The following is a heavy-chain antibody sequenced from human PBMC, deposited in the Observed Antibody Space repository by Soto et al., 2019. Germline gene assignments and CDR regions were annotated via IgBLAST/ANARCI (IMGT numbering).Heavy chain of an antibody. J-gene: IGHJ4*02. CDR3: ARGGYDTSGQTFIGWGPDC. CDR1: GVSITSGSYY. Sequence: HVQLHESGPGPVTPSQTLSLSCTVSGVSITSGSYYWTWVRQSPGKGLEWIGYRYYSGNTYYNPSLNGRATISVDTSNNQFSLKLTSVTAADTAVYYCARGGYDTSGQTFIGWGPDCWGQGTLVTVSS. V-gene: IGHV4-30-4*01. CDR2: RYYSGNT. D-gene: IGHD3-22*01.